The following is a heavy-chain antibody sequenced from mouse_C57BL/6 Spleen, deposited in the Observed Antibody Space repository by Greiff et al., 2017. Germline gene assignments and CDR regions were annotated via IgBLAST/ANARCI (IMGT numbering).Heavy chain of an antibody. CDR1: GYTFTSYW. D-gene: IGHD2-1*01. CDR2: IYPSDSET. V-gene: IGHV1-61*01. J-gene: IGHJ2*01. CDR3: ARRGLYYGNYDYFDD. Sequence: QVQLQQPGAELVRPGSSVKLSCKASGYTFTSYWMDWVKQRPGQGLEWIGNIYPSDSETHYNQKFKDKAPLTVDKSSSTAYMQLSSLTSEDPAVYYCARRGLYYGNYDYFDDWGQGTTLTVSS.